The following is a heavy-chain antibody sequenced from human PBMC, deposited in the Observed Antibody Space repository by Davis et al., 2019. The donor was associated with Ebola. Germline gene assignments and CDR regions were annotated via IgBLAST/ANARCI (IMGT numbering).Heavy chain of an antibody. D-gene: IGHD1-26*01. Sequence: SETLSLTCTVSGGSISSSSYYWGWIRQPPGKGLEWIGSIYYSGSTYYNPSLKSRVTISVDTSKNQFSLKLSSVTAADTAVNYCARHRVGATHFDYWGQGTLVTVSS. J-gene: IGHJ4*02. CDR3: ARHRVGATHFDY. CDR2: IYYSGST. V-gene: IGHV4-39*01. CDR1: GGSISSSSYY.